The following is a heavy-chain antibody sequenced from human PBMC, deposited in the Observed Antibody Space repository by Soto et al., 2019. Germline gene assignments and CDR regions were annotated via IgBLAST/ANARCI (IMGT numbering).Heavy chain of an antibody. J-gene: IGHJ4*02. Sequence: TGGSLRLSCTASGFPFGNFLMSWFRQAPGKGMEWVGFIRSQPYGGTAEYAASVRGRFTISRDDSKGIAYLQMNSLQNEDSGVYYCIGSFPFWGQGTLVTVS. CDR3: IGSFPF. D-gene: IGHD3-10*01. V-gene: IGHV3-49*03. CDR1: GFPFGNFL. CDR2: IRSQPYGGTA.